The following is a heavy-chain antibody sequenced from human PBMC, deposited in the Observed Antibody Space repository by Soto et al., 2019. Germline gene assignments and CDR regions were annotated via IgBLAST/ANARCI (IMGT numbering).Heavy chain of an antibody. CDR1: GYIFTNYG. V-gene: IGHV1-18*01. D-gene: IGHD1-7*01. CDR3: AREGELGY. CDR2: ISTYNS. Sequence: QVQLVQSGAEVKKPGASVKVSCKASGYIFTNYGFSWVRQAPGQGLEWMGWISTYNSNYAQQFQGRFTMTTDTSTITAYMELSSLRADDTAVYYCAREGELGYWGQGTLVTVSS. J-gene: IGHJ4*02.